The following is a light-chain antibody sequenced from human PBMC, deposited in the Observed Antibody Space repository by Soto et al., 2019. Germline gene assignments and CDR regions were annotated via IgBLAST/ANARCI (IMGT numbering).Light chain of an antibody. CDR1: QSVSSN. Sequence: EIVMTQSPATLSVSPGERATLSCRASQSVSSNLACYQQKPCQAPRLLIYGASMRATGIPARFSGSGSGTEFTISISSLQSEDFAVYYCQQYNNWPPWTFGQGTKVEIK. J-gene: IGKJ1*01. CDR2: GAS. CDR3: QQYNNWPPWT. V-gene: IGKV3-15*01.